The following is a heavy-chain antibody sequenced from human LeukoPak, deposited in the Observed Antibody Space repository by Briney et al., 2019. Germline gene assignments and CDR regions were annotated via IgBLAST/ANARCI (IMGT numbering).Heavy chain of an antibody. D-gene: IGHD3-16*02. Sequence: ASVKVSCTASGGTFSTYASGWVRQAPGQGLEWMGGIIPVIDTTNYAQKFQGRVTITADESTSTAYMELSSLRSDDTAVYYCARVSYDYVWGSYRELDYWGQGTLVTVSS. CDR2: IIPVIDTT. J-gene: IGHJ4*02. CDR1: GGTFSTYA. V-gene: IGHV1-69*13. CDR3: ARVSYDYVWGSYRELDY.